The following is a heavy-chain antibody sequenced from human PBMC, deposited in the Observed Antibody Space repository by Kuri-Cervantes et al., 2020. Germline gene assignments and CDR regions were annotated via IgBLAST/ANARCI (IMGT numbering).Heavy chain of an antibody. D-gene: IGHD2-15*01. CDR2: IYYSGST. Sequence: SETLSLTCTVSGGSVSSGSYYWSWIRQPPGKGLEWIGYIYYSGSTNYNPSLKSRVTISVDTSKNQFSLKLSSVTAADTAVYFCAIGAGVTERFIFGGRSQPRYYWYFDLWGRGTMVTVSS. CDR3: AIGAGVTERFIFGGRSQPRYYWYFDL. J-gene: IGHJ2*01. CDR1: GGSVSSGSYY. V-gene: IGHV4-61*01.